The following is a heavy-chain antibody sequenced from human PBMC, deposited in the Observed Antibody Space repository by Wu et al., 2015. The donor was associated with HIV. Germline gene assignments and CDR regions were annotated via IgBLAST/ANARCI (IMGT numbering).Heavy chain of an antibody. CDR1: GGTFSNYA. Sequence: QVQLVQSGAEVKKPGSSVKVSCKASGGTFSNYAFSWVRQAPGQGLEWMGRTIPISGPTKYAQKLQGRVTITADESTSTVYMELSSLKSEDTAVYYCGRVNPGLLWFGEPDYWGQGTLVTVSS. CDR3: GRVNPGLLWFGEPDY. V-gene: IGHV1-69*13. J-gene: IGHJ4*02. CDR2: TIPISGPT. D-gene: IGHD3-10*01.